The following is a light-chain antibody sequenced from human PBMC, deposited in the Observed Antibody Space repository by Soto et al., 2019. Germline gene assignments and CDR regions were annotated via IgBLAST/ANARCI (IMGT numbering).Light chain of an antibody. V-gene: IGKV1-17*01. J-gene: IGKJ1*01. Sequence: DIHITQSPSTLFAPVGDRGTSTLRASQSISSYLTWYQQKPGKAPKLLIYAASSLQSGVPSRFSGSGSGTEFTLTISSLQPEDFATYYCLQHNSYPWTFGQGTKVDIK. CDR3: LQHNSYPWT. CDR1: QSISSY. CDR2: AAS.